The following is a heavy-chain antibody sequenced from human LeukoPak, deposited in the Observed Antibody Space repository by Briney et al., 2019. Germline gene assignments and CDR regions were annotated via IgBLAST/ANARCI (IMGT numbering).Heavy chain of an antibody. Sequence: GGSLRLSCAAAEFPFSTYAMSWVRQAPGKGLEWVSSISGGGDSTYYAASVQGRFTISRDTSKNTLYLQINSLRAEATAVYYGAQECELLCGGWFDPWGQGTLVTVSS. V-gene: IGHV3-23*01. CDR3: AQECELLCGGWFDP. CDR2: ISGGGDST. CDR1: EFPFSTYA. J-gene: IGHJ5*02. D-gene: IGHD2-2*01.